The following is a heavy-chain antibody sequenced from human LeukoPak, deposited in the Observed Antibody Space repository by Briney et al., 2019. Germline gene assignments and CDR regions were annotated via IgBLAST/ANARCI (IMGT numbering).Heavy chain of an antibody. Sequence: SETLSLTCTVSGGSINNFYWSWIRQPPGKGLEWIGYIYHSGSTYYNPSLKSRVTISVDRSKNQFSLRLNSVTAADTALYYCARDRRIVVVPAAIFDYWGQGTLVTVSS. J-gene: IGHJ4*02. V-gene: IGHV4-59*12. D-gene: IGHD2-2*01. CDR1: GGSINNFY. CDR2: IYHSGST. CDR3: ARDRRIVVVPAAIFDY.